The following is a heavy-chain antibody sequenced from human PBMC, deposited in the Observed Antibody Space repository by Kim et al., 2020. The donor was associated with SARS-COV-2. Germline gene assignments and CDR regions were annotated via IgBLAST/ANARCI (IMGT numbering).Heavy chain of an antibody. J-gene: IGHJ4*02. CDR2: IRSKANSYAT. D-gene: IGHD3-10*01. Sequence: GGSLRLSCAASGFTFSGSAMHWVRQASGKGLEWVGRIRSKANSYATAYAASVKGRFTISRDDSKNTAYLQMNSLKTEDTAVYYCTRGDEDGSGSYYRLDYWGQGTLVTVSS. CDR3: TRGDEDGSGSYYRLDY. CDR1: GFTFSGSA. V-gene: IGHV3-73*01.